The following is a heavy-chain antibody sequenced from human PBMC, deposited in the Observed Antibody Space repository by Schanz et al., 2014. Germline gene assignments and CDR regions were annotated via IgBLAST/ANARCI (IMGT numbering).Heavy chain of an antibody. Sequence: EVQLLESGGGLVQPGGSLRLSCEASGFSFGNYGMSWVRQAPGKGLEWVSGFDANDRRAYYADSAKGRFTISRDNSKSTLYVEMNSLRVEDTAVYYCAKALLPGGRQSFGNWGRGTLXTVSS. CDR3: AKALLPGGRQSFGN. J-gene: IGHJ4*02. CDR2: FDANDRRA. CDR1: GFSFGNYG. D-gene: IGHD3-9*01. V-gene: IGHV3-23*01.